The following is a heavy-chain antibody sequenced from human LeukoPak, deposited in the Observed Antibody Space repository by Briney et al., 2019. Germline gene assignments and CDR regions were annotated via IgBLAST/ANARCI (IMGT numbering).Heavy chain of an antibody. CDR2: IYYSGST. CDR1: GGSISSSSYY. CDR3: ARDTYYYDNGDFIDAFDI. Sequence: SETLSLTCTVSGGSISSSSYYWGWIRQPPGKGLEWIGTIYYSGSTYYNPSLKSRVTISVDTSKNQFSLRLSSVTAADTAVYYCARDTYYYDNGDFIDAFDIWGRGTMVTVSS. D-gene: IGHD3-22*01. V-gene: IGHV4-39*07. J-gene: IGHJ3*02.